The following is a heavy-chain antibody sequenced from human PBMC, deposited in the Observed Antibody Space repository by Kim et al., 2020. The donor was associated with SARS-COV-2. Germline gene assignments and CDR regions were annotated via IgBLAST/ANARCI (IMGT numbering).Heavy chain of an antibody. D-gene: IGHD3-22*01. CDR1: GFTFSSYG. V-gene: IGHV3-33*01. Sequence: GGSLRLSCAASGFTFSSYGMHWVRQAPGKGLEWVAVIWYDGSNKYYADSVKGRFTISRDNSKNTLYLQMNSLRAEDTAVYYCAREVLEVPDYDSSGYVDYWGQGTLVTVSS. J-gene: IGHJ4*02. CDR2: IWYDGSNK. CDR3: AREVLEVPDYDSSGYVDY.